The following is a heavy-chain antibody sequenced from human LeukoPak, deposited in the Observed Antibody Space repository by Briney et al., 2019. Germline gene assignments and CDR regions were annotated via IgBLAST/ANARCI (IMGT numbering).Heavy chain of an antibody. V-gene: IGHV4-39*07. J-gene: IGHJ5*02. CDR1: GGSISSSSYY. D-gene: IGHD3-10*01. Sequence: SETLSLTCTVSGGSISSSSYYWGWIRQPPGKGLEWIGSIYYSGSTYYNPSLKSRVTISVDTSKNQFSLKLSSVTAADTAVYYCARGPRITMVRGVRWFDPWGQGTLVTVSS. CDR2: IYYSGST. CDR3: ARGPRITMVRGVRWFDP.